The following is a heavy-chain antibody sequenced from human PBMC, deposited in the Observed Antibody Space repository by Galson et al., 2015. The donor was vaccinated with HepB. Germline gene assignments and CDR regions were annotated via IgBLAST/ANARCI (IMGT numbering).Heavy chain of an antibody. D-gene: IGHD3-10*02. CDR2: ISSSSSYI. CDR3: ARGITMFRAPEGILSDY. J-gene: IGHJ4*02. CDR1: GFTFSSYS. Sequence: SLRLSCAASGFTFSSYSMNWVRQAPGKGLEWVSSISSSSSYIYYADSVKGRFTISRDNAKNSLYLQMNSLRAEDTAVYYCARGITMFRAPEGILSDYWGQGTLVTVSS. V-gene: IGHV3-21*01.